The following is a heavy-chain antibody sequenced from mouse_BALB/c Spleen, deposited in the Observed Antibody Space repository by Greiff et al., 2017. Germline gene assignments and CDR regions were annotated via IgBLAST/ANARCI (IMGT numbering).Heavy chain of an antibody. J-gene: IGHJ2*01. CDR3: TITGTVVDY. CDR1: GYTFTSYW. D-gene: IGHD4-1*01. CDR2: IDPSDSYT. Sequence: VQLQQPGAELVKPGASVKMSCKASGYTFTSYWMHWVKQRPGQGLEWIGVIDPSDSYTSYNQKFKGKATLTVDTSSSTAYMQLSSLTSEDSAVYYCTITGTVVDYWGQGTTLTVSS. V-gene: IGHV1S127*01.